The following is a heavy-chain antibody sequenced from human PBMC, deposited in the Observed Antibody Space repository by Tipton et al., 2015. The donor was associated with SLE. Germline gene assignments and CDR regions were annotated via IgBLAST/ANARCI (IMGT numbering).Heavy chain of an antibody. J-gene: IGHJ5*02. V-gene: IGHV4-61*02. CDR1: GGSISSGSYY. CDR3: ARESGWFDP. CDR2: IYTSGST. Sequence: TLSLTCTVSGGSISSGSYYWGWIRQPAGKGLGWIGRIYTSGSTNYNPPLKSRVTISVDTSKNQFSLKLSSVTAADTAVYYCARESGWFDPWGQGTLVTVSS. D-gene: IGHD3-10*01.